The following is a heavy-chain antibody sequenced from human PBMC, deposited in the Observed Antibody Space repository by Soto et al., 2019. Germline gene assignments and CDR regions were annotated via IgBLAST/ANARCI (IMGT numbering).Heavy chain of an antibody. J-gene: IGHJ5*02. D-gene: IGHD3-3*01. CDR2: NSWNSGSI. Sequence: EVQLVESGGGLVQPGRSLRLSCAASGFTFDDYAMHWVRQAPGKGLEWVSSNSWNSGSIGYADSVQGRFPISRDNARNSLHLLLNSLSAEDTALSYCANGTTLTAFWNWFDRWGQGTLVTVSP. CDR1: GFTFDDYA. CDR3: ANGTTLTAFWNWFDR. V-gene: IGHV3-9*01.